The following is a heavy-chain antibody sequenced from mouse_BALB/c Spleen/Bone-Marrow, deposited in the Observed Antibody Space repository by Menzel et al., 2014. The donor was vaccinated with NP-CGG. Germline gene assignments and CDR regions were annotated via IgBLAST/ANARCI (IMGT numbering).Heavy chain of an antibody. J-gene: IGHJ2*01. CDR1: GFTFSSYD. CDR3: ARHRYYFDY. CDR2: ISSGGGST. V-gene: IGHV5-12-1*01. Sequence: EVNLVESGGGLVQPGGSRKLSCAASGFTFSSYDMSWVRQTPEKRLEWVAYISSGGGSTYYPDTVKGRFTISRDNAKNTLYLQMSSLKSEDTAMYYCARHRYYFDYWGQGTTLTVSS.